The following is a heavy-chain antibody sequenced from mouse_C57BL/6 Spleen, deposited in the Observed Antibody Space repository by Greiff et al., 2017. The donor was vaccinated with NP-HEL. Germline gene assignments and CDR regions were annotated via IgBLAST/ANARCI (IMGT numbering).Heavy chain of an antibody. CDR1: GYTFTSYW. CDR2: IDPSDSET. J-gene: IGHJ2*01. D-gene: IGHD2-5*01. V-gene: IGHV1-52*01. Sequence: QVQLQQPGAELVRPGSSVKLSCKASGYTFTSYWMHWVKQRPIQGLEWIGNIDPSDSETHYNQKFKDKATLTVDKSSSTAYMQLSSLTSEDSAVYYCARKGGISNLYYFDYWGQGTTLTVSS. CDR3: ARKGGISNLYYFDY.